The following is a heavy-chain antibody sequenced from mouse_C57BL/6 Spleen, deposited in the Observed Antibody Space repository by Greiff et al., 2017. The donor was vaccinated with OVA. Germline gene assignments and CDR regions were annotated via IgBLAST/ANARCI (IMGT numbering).Heavy chain of an antibody. CDR1: GYAFTNYL. Sequence: QVQLKESGAELVRPGTSVKVSCKASGYAFTNYLIEWVKQRPGQGLEWIGVINPGSGGTNYNEKFKGKATLTADKSSSTAYMQLSSLTSEDSAVYFCARSKDYYGSSYYFDYWGQGTTLTVSS. CDR3: ARSKDYYGSSYYFDY. D-gene: IGHD1-1*01. V-gene: IGHV1-54*01. CDR2: INPGSGGT. J-gene: IGHJ2*01.